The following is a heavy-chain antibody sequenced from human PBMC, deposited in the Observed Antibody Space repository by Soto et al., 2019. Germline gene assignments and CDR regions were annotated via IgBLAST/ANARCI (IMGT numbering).Heavy chain of an antibody. Sequence: ETLSLTCAVYGGSVNGYYWNWIRQPPGKGLEWIGEINHTGGTHYNPSLKSRVTVSVDTSKNQFSLRLSSVTAADTAIYYCATRITVFGLLIPPFDPWGQGTQVTVSS. V-gene: IGHV4-34*01. J-gene: IGHJ5*02. D-gene: IGHD3-3*01. CDR1: GGSVNGYY. CDR2: INHTGGT. CDR3: ATRITVFGLLIPPFDP.